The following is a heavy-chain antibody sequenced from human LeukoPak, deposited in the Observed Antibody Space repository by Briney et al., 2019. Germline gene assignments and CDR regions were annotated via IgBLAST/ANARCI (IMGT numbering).Heavy chain of an antibody. CDR2: LHYSGRT. CDR1: GGSISTYY. Sequence: SETLSLTCTVSGGSISTYYCSWIRQPPGKGLEWIGYLHYSGRTNYNPSLKSRVPISGDTSNNQFSLKLSSVAAADTAVYYCARGLAGTWRQLWYFDYWGQGTLVTVSS. V-gene: IGHV4-59*01. D-gene: IGHD5-18*01. CDR3: ARGLAGTWRQLWYFDY. J-gene: IGHJ4*02.